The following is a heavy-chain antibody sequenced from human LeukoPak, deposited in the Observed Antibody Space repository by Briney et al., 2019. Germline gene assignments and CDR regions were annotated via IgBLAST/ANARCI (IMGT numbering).Heavy chain of an antibody. Sequence: PGGSLRLSCAASGFTFDDYDMSWVRQVPGKGLEWVCGLNWNGVSTGYADSVKGRFTISRDNSKNTLYLQMNSLRAEDTAVYYCAKRATQGYCSSTSCQLDFDYYYYMDVWGKGTTVTVSS. J-gene: IGHJ6*03. CDR1: GFTFDDYD. CDR2: LNWNGVST. CDR3: AKRATQGYCSSTSCQLDFDYYYYMDV. V-gene: IGHV3-20*04. D-gene: IGHD2-2*01.